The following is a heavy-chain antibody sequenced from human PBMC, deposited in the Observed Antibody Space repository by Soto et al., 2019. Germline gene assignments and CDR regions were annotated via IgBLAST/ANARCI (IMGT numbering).Heavy chain of an antibody. CDR1: GGPFTRYA. Sequence: QAQLVQSGAEVRKPGSSVRVSCRASGGPFTRYAVSWVRQAPGQGLEWIGGITPIAETTNYAQKFRGRLSITADESTDTAHMELRRLPSADTAVYFCARGVAPGQTADPYAFDSWGQGSRVSVSS. CDR3: ARGVAPGQTADPYAFDS. CDR2: ITPIAETT. V-gene: IGHV1-69*01. D-gene: IGHD3-3*01. J-gene: IGHJ3*02.